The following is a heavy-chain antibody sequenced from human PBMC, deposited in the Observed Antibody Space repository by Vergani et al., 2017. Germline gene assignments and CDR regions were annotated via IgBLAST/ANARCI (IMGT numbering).Heavy chain of an antibody. V-gene: IGHV3-23*01. CDR1: GFTFSSYA. CDR3: AKDDTDAPYYFDY. J-gene: IGHJ4*02. CDR2: ISGSGGST. Sequence: EVQLLESGGGLVQPGGSLRLSCAASGFTFSSYAMSWVRQAPGKGLEWVSAISGSGGSTYYADSVKGRITISRDNSKNTLYLQMNSLRAEDTAVYYCAKDDTDAPYYFDYWGQGTLVTVSS.